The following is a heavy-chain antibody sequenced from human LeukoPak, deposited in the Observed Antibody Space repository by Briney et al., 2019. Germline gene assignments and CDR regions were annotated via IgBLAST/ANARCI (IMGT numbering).Heavy chain of an antibody. V-gene: IGHV3-64D*06. J-gene: IGHJ4*02. D-gene: IGHD6-19*01. CDR3: VKPQYSSGWLGY. Sequence: PGRSLRLSCSASGFTFSNSPMHWVRQAPGKGLEYVSAITSNGDTTYYADSVGGGFTISRDNSKNTLYLQMNNLRPEDTAVYHCVKPQYSSGWLGYWGQGTLVTVSS. CDR2: ITSNGDTT. CDR1: GFTFSNSP.